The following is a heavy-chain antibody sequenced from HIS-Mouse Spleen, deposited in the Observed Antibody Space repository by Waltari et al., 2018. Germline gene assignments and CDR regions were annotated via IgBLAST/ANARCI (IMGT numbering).Heavy chain of an antibody. CDR3: AREIPYSSSWYDWYFDL. V-gene: IGHV4-39*07. D-gene: IGHD6-13*01. J-gene: IGHJ2*01. Sequence: QLQLQESGPGLAKPSETLSPTCTVSGGRISSSSYSGGWIRQPPGKGLEWIGSIYYSGSTYYNPSLKSRVTISVDTSKNQFSLKLSSVTAADTAVYYCAREIPYSSSWYDWYFDLWGRGTLVTVSS. CDR1: GGRISSSSYS. CDR2: IYYSGST.